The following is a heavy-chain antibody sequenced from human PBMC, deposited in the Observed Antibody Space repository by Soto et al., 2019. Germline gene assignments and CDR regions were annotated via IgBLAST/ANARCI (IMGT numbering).Heavy chain of an antibody. Sequence: ASVKVSCKASGYTFTSYYMHWVRQAPGQGLEWMGIINPSGGSTSYAQKFQGRVTMTRDTSTSTVYMELSSLRSEDTAVYYCARVPVPQSYGLYYYYYGMDVWGQGTTVTVSS. CDR1: GYTFTSYY. J-gene: IGHJ6*02. CDR2: INPSGGST. CDR3: ARVPVPQSYGLYYYYYGMDV. V-gene: IGHV1-46*01. D-gene: IGHD2-2*01.